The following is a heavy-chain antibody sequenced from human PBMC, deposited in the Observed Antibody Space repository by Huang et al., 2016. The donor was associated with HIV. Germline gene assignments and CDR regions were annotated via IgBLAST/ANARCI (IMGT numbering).Heavy chain of an antibody. D-gene: IGHD5-18*01. CDR1: GGTVSSFS. V-gene: IGHV1-69*11. Sequence: QVQLVQSGAEMKKSGSSVKVSCKASGGTVSSFSFTWVRQAPGHGLEWRGWIIPLHETTDPAQKFRGRVTLTADESTNTAFMELSGLTSQDTAVYYCARGVGNSNRGFDIWGQGTLVTVS. CDR3: ARGVGNSNRGFDI. CDR2: IIPLHETT. J-gene: IGHJ4*02.